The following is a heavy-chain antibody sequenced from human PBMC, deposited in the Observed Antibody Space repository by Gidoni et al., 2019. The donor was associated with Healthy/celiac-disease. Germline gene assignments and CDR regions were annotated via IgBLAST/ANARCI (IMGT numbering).Heavy chain of an antibody. V-gene: IGHV3-15*01. Sequence: EVQLVESGGGLVKPGGSLSLSCAASGFTFSNAWMSWVRQAPGKGLEWVGRIKSKTDGGTTDYAAPVKGRFTISRDDSKNTLYLQMNSLKTEDTAVYYCTTQPGYYSNYYFDYWGQGTLVTVSS. CDR2: IKSKTDGGTT. CDR1: GFTFSNAW. J-gene: IGHJ4*02. D-gene: IGHD3-22*01. CDR3: TTQPGYYSNYYFDY.